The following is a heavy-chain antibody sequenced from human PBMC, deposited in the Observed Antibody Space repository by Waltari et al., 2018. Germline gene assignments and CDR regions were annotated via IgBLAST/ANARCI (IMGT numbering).Heavy chain of an antibody. V-gene: IGHV4-34*01. CDR2: INHSGST. D-gene: IGHD6-6*01. Sequence: QVQLQQWGAGLLKPSEPLSLTCAVYGGSFSGYSWSWIRQPPGKGLEWIGEINHSGSTNYNPSLKSRVTISVDTSKNQVSLKLSSVTAADTAVYYCARWQLVRKVYYYYYGMDVWGQGTTVTVSS. CDR1: GGSFSGYS. CDR3: ARWQLVRKVYYYYYGMDV. J-gene: IGHJ6*02.